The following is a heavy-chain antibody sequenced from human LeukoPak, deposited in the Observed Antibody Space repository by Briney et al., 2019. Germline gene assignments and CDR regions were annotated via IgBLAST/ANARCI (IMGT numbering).Heavy chain of an antibody. Sequence: GGSLRLSCAASGFTFKNYALSWVRQAPGKGLEWGSVISGSGGTTYYADSGKGRFTISRDNSKNTVFLQMNSLRAGDTAVYYCARQAYTTMAYIDYWGQGTLVTVSS. CDR2: ISGSGGTT. V-gene: IGHV3-23*01. J-gene: IGHJ4*02. D-gene: IGHD5-18*01. CDR1: GFTFKNYA. CDR3: ARQAYTTMAYIDY.